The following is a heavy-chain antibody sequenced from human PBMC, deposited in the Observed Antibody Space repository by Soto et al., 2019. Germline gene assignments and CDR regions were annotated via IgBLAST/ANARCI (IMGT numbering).Heavy chain of an antibody. Sequence: SVKVSCKASGGTFSSYAISWVRQAPGQGLEWMGGIIPIFGTANYAQKFQGRVTITADESTSTAYMELSSLRSEDTAVYYCARGTGGKSPEVGAFDIWGQGTMVTVSS. J-gene: IGHJ3*02. D-gene: IGHD1-26*01. CDR1: GGTFSSYA. CDR3: ARGTGGKSPEVGAFDI. CDR2: IIPIFGTA. V-gene: IGHV1-69*13.